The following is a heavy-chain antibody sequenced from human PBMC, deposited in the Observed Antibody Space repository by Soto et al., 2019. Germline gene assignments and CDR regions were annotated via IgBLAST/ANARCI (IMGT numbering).Heavy chain of an antibody. V-gene: IGHV3-23*01. CDR2: ISGGGGST. CDR1: GFTFSSYA. J-gene: IGHJ4*02. D-gene: IGHD6-19*01. CDR3: AKERAVAGFDY. Sequence: EVQLLESGGGLVQPGGSLRLSCAASGFTFSSYAMSWVRQAPGKGLEWVSSISGGGGSTYNADSVQGRFTISRDNSKNTLYLQMSSLRAEDTAVYYCAKERAVAGFDYWCQGTLVTVSS.